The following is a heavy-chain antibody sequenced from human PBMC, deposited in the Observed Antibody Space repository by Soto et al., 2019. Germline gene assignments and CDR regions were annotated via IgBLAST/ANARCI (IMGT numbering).Heavy chain of an antibody. Sequence: PGGSLRLSCAVSGFSFSDYEMSWVRQAPGKGLEWISYISQSGSVIYYADSVKGRFTISRDNANDSVHLQMNGLRADNTAVYFCARDRGYSNSNFYYYGMDAWGQGTTVTVSS. CDR2: ISQSGSVI. CDR3: ARDRGYSNSNFYYYGMDA. V-gene: IGHV3-48*03. D-gene: IGHD4-4*01. CDR1: GFSFSDYE. J-gene: IGHJ6*02.